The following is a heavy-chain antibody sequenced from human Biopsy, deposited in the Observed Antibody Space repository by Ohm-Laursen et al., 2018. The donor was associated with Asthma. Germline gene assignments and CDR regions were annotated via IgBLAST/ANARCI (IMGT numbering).Heavy chain of an antibody. CDR3: ARGYSGTDRIVYYYSGMEV. Sequence: SSVKVSCNASGDSLGSFINYAISWVRQAPRQGLEWMGGLIPVLGTADYAPMFEGRVTITADESTSTAYLELTSLRFEDTAVYYCARGYSGTDRIVYYYSGMEVWGQGTTVTVSS. D-gene: IGHD5-12*01. CDR2: LIPVLGTA. CDR1: GDSLGSFINYA. J-gene: IGHJ6*02. V-gene: IGHV1-69*01.